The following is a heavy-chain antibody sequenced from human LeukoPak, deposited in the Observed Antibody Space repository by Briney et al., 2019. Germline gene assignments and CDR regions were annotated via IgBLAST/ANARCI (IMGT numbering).Heavy chain of an antibody. CDR3: ARDQSGYYDFWSGLGA. CDR2: IKQDGSEK. J-gene: IGHJ5*02. CDR1: GFTFSSYW. V-gene: IGHV3-7*01. Sequence: QPGGSLRLSCAASGFTFSSYWMSWVRQAPGKGLEWVANIKQDGSEKYYVDSVKGRFTISRDNAKNSLYLQMNSLRAEDTAVYYCARDQSGYYDFWSGLGAWGQGTLVTVSS. D-gene: IGHD3-3*01.